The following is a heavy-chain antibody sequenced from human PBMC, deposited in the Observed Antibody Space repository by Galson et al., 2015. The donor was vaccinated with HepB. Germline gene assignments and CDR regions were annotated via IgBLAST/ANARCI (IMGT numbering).Heavy chain of an antibody. Sequence: SLRLSCAVSGFIFSDFSMNWVRQAPGNGLEWISYISSSSNNIYYATSVRGRFTISRDNAKKSLSLQMNSLRDEDTAIYYCAKDWSVGRVVTIIDHWGQGTLVIVAS. J-gene: IGHJ5*02. CDR3: AKDWSVGRVVTIIDH. CDR1: GFIFSDFS. D-gene: IGHD5-12*01. CDR2: ISSSSNNI. V-gene: IGHV3-48*02.